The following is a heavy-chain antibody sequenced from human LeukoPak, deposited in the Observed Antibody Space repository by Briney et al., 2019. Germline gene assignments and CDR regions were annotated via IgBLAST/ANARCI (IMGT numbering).Heavy chain of an antibody. CDR1: GGTFSSYA. D-gene: IGHD2-2*01. Sequence: SVKVSCKASGGTFSSYAISWVRQAPGQGLEWMGGIIPILGTANYAQKFQGRVTITADESTSTAYMELSSLRSEDTAVYYCARGKVPAAIGDSFGWFDPWGQGNLVTVSS. J-gene: IGHJ5*02. CDR3: ARGKVPAAIGDSFGWFDP. CDR2: IIPILGTA. V-gene: IGHV1-69*13.